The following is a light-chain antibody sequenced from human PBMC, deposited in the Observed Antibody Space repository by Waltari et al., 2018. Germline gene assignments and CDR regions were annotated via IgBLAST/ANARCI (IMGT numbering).Light chain of an antibody. Sequence: SYELTQPSSVSVSPGQTARNTCSGDILANNYARWCQQKPGQAPVMVIYKDSERPSGIPERFSGSSSETTVTLTISGAQVEDEADYYCYSATDDSLGVFGGGTKLTVL. V-gene: IGLV3-27*01. J-gene: IGLJ3*02. CDR1: ILANNY. CDR2: KDS. CDR3: YSATDDSLGV.